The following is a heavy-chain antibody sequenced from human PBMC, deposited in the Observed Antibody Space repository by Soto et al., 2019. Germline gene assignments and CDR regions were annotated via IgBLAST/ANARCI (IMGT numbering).Heavy chain of an antibody. CDR2: INGPGRSA. CDR3: AYRTGFDY. J-gene: IGHJ4*02. CDR1: GITFSSYA. Sequence: GGCLRLSFAASGITFSSYAMSWVRQTPWKGLQWVSTINGPGRSADYADSVKGRFTTSRDNSKNMLYLQMNSLIADDTAVYYCAYRTGFDYWGQGALVTVSA. V-gene: IGHV3-23*01.